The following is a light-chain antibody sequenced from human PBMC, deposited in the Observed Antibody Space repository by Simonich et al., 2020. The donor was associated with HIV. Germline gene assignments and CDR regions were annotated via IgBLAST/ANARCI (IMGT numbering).Light chain of an antibody. Sequence: EIVLTQSPGTLSLSHGERATLSCRASQSVSRSYLAWYQQKPGQAPRLLIYGASSRATGIPARFSGSGSGTEFTLTISSMQSEDFAVYYCQQYNNWPPYTFGQGTKLEIK. CDR1: QSVSRSY. V-gene: IGKV3-15*01. J-gene: IGKJ2*01. CDR2: GAS. CDR3: QQYNNWPPYT.